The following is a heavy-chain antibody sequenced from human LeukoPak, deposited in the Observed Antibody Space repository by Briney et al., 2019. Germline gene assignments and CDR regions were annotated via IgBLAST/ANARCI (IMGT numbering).Heavy chain of an antibody. D-gene: IGHD1-26*01. V-gene: IGHV1-2*06. CDR1: GYTFTIYY. J-gene: IGHJ4*02. CDR2: INPHTGHT. Sequence: GASVKVSCKAPGYTFTIYYIHWVRQAPGQGLEYVGRINPHTGHTNYAQRFQGRVTITKDASITTVYMDLSSLASDDTAVYYCAQWEPMIWLRGQGTLVTVSS. CDR3: AQWEPMIWL.